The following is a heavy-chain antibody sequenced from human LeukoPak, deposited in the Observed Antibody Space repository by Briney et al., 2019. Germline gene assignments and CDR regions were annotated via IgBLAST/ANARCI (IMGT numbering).Heavy chain of an antibody. CDR2: IYYSGST. V-gene: IGHV4-39*02. CDR1: GGSISSSSYY. Sequence: RPSETLSLAYTVSGGSISSSSYYWGWIRQPPGKVLERIGSIYYSGSTYYNPSVNSRSTISVDTSSNHFSLKLSSVTAADKAVYYCARRVSGITMIVVARGSFDYWGQGTLVTVSS. CDR3: ARRVSGITMIVVARGSFDY. D-gene: IGHD3-22*01. J-gene: IGHJ4*02.